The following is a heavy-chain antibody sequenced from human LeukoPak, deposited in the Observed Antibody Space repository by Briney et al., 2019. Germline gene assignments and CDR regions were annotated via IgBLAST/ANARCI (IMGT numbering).Heavy chain of an antibody. CDR2: ISVYNGKT. V-gene: IGHV1-18*01. D-gene: IGHD2-2*01. Sequence: ASVKVSCKASGYTFTSYGISWVRQAPGQGLEWMGWISVYNGKTNYAQKLQGRVTMTTDTSTSTAYMELRSLRSDDTAVYYCARDFFKGYCSSTSCHVESEIFDYWGQGTLVTVSS. CDR3: ARDFFKGYCSSTSCHVESEIFDY. J-gene: IGHJ4*02. CDR1: GYTFTSYG.